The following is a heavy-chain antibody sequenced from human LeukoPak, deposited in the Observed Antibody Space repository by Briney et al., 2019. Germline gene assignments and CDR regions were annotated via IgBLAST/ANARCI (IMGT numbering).Heavy chain of an antibody. D-gene: IGHD3/OR15-3a*01. CDR1: GFTLSSYA. CDR3: TRGSSRTGYNC. Sequence: PGGSLRLSCAASGFTLSSYAMTWVRQAPGKGLEWVSAIASGGSTYYADSVKGRFTISRDNSKNTLYLQMNSPRVEDTAVYYCTRGSSRTGYNCWGQGVLVTVSS. CDR2: IASGGST. V-gene: IGHV3-23*01. J-gene: IGHJ4*02.